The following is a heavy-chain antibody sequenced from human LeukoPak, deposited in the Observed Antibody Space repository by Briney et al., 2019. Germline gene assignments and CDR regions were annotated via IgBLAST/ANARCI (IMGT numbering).Heavy chain of an antibody. CDR2: IYYSGST. J-gene: IGHJ4*02. Sequence: SETLSLTCTVSGGSISSYYWSWTRQPPGKGLEWIGYIYYSGSTNYNPSLKSRVTISVDTSKNQFSLKLSSVTAADTAVYYCARDLSPYGGYDYWGQGTLVTVSS. V-gene: IGHV4-59*12. CDR1: GGSISSYY. D-gene: IGHD5-12*01. CDR3: ARDLSPYGGYDY.